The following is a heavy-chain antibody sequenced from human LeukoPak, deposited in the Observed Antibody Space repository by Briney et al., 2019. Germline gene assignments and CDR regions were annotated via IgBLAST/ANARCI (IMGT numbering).Heavy chain of an antibody. CDR3: ARGGIAVAGTNTYYYMDV. V-gene: IGHV1-8*03. Sequence: ASVKVSCKASGYTFTSYDINWVRQATGQGLEWMGWMNPNSGYTGYAQKFQGRVTITRNTSISTAYMELSSLRSEDTAVYYCARGGIAVAGTNTYYYMDVWGKGTTVTVSS. D-gene: IGHD6-19*01. CDR2: MNPNSGYT. J-gene: IGHJ6*03. CDR1: GYTFTSYD.